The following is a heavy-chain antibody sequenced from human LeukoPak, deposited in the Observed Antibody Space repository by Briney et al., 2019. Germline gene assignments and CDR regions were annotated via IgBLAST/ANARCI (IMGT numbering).Heavy chain of an antibody. CDR1: GGSFSGYY. V-gene: IGHV4-34*01. CDR2: INHSGRT. Sequence: HSETLSLTCAVCGGSFSGYYWSWIRQPPGKGLEWIGEINHSGRTNYNPSLKSRVTISVDTSKKQFSLKLSSVTAADTAVYYCARGVDYYGVWGQGTLVTVSS. J-gene: IGHJ4*02. D-gene: IGHD3-10*01. CDR3: ARGVDYYGV.